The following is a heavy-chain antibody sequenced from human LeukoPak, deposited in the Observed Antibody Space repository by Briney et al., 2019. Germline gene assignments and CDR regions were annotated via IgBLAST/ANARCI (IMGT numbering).Heavy chain of an antibody. Sequence: SGTLSLTCTVSGDSISSRTYCWGWIRQPPGKGLEWIGGIYYSGTTYYNPSLKSRVTISVDTSKNQFSLKLSSVTAADTAVYYCARRIRYYTGSGSYYSWFDPWGQGTLVTVSS. V-gene: IGHV4-39*01. J-gene: IGHJ5*02. D-gene: IGHD3-10*01. CDR3: ARRIRYYTGSGSYYSWFDP. CDR2: IYYSGTT. CDR1: GDSISSRTYC.